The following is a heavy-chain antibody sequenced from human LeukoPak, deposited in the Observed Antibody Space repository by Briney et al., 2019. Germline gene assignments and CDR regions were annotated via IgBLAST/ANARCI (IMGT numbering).Heavy chain of an antibody. CDR2: IYYSGST. V-gene: IGHV4-59*01. J-gene: IGHJ4*02. Sequence: SETLSLTCTVSGGSISSYYWSWIRQPPGKGLEWIGYIYYSGSTNYNPSLKSRVTISVDTSKHQFSLKLSSVTAADTAVYYCARGSTFKGYYFDYWGQGTLVTVSS. CDR3: ARGSTFKGYYFDY. CDR1: GGSISSYY. D-gene: IGHD2-2*01.